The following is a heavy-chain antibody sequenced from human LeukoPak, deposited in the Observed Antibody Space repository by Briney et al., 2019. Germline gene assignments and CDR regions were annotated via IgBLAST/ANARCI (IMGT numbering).Heavy chain of an antibody. CDR1: GASINTDNY. Sequence: SETLSLTCTVSGASINTDNYWGWIRQSPGKGLELIGSVHFSGATHYNPSLKSRVAIALDTSKNQFSLELNSVTAADTAIYYCAKHRMWLVGLDYWGQGTLVTVSS. J-gene: IGHJ4*02. V-gene: IGHV4-39*01. CDR2: VHFSGAT. CDR3: AKHRMWLVGLDY. D-gene: IGHD6-19*01.